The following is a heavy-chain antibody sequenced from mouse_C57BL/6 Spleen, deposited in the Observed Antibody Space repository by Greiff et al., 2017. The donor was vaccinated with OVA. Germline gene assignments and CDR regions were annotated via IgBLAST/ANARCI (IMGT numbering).Heavy chain of an antibody. Sequence: VQLQQPGAELVKPGASVKLSCKASGYTFTSYWMHWVKQRPGQGLEWIGMIHPNSGSTNYNEKFKSKATLTVDKSSSTAYMQLSSLTSEDSAVYYYASSDSNYGAMDYWGQGTSVTVSS. CDR2: IHPNSGST. CDR1: GYTFTSYW. D-gene: IGHD2-5*01. V-gene: IGHV1-64*01. J-gene: IGHJ4*01. CDR3: ASSDSNYGAMDY.